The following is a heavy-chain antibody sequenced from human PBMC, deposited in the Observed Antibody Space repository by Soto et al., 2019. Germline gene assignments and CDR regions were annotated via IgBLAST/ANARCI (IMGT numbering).Heavy chain of an antibody. Sequence: GGYPRISCAASGFTFSSYAMSWVRQAPGKGLEWVSAVTSSGATTYYAGSVKGRFTISRDNSKNTLYLQMNSLRAEDTAVYYCAKHPRILGTAMDLFDPSSQGTVVIGSA. CDR2: VTSSGATT. CDR3: AKHPRILGTAMDLFDP. V-gene: IGHV3-23*01. J-gene: IGHJ5*02. CDR1: GFTFSSYA. D-gene: IGHD2-21*02.